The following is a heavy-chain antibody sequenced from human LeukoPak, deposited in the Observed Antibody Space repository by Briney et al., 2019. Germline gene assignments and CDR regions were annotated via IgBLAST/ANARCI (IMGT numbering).Heavy chain of an antibody. CDR1: GFTVSSNY. CDR3: ASRPSGGWYNY. V-gene: IGHV3-53*01. CDR2: IYSSGST. J-gene: IGHJ4*02. Sequence: GGSLRLSCAASGFTVSSNYMNWVRQAPGKGLEWVSVIYSSGSTYYADSVKGRFTISRDNSKNTLYLQMNGLRAEDTAVYYCASRPSGGWYNYWGQGTLVTVSS. D-gene: IGHD6-19*01.